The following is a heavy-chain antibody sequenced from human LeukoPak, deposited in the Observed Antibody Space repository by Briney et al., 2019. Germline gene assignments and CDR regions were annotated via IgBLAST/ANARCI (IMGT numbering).Heavy chain of an antibody. J-gene: IGHJ4*02. Sequence: ASVKVSCKASGYTFTGYYMHWVRQAPGQGLEWMGWINPNSGGTNYAQKFQGRVTMTRDTSISTAYMELRSLRSDDTAVYYCARVRGGGSGSYWLGYWGQGTLVTVSS. V-gene: IGHV1-2*02. D-gene: IGHD3-10*01. CDR2: INPNSGGT. CDR3: ARVRGGGSGSYWLGY. CDR1: GYTFTGYY.